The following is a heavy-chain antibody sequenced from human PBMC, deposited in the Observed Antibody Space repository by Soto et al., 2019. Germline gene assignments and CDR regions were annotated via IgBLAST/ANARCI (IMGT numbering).Heavy chain of an antibody. CDR2: INAGNGNT. J-gene: IGHJ5*02. CDR1: GYTFTSYA. Sequence: ASVKVSCKASGYTFTSYAMHWVRQAPGQRLEWMGWINAGNGNTKYSQKFQGRVTITRDTSASTAYMELSSLRSEDTAVYYCAREFGDIVVVVAATLNWFDPWGQGTLVTVSS. V-gene: IGHV1-3*01. D-gene: IGHD2-15*01. CDR3: AREFGDIVVVVAATLNWFDP.